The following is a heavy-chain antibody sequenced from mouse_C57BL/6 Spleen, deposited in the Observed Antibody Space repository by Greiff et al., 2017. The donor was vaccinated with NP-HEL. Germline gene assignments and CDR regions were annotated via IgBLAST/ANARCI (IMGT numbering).Heavy chain of an antibody. D-gene: IGHD1-1*01. Sequence: EVQLQQSGPELVKPGASVKISCKASGYTFTDYYMNWVKQSHGKSLEWIGDINPNNGGTSYNQKFKGKATLPVDKSYSTAYMELRSLTAEDSAVYYCARTLFITTVVATPFAYWGQGTLVTVSA. V-gene: IGHV1-26*01. CDR2: INPNNGGT. CDR3: ARTLFITTVVATPFAY. CDR1: GYTFTDYY. J-gene: IGHJ3*01.